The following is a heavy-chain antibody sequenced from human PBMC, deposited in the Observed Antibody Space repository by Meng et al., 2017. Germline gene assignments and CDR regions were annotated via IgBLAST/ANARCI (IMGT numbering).Heavy chain of an antibody. D-gene: IGHD5-18*01. V-gene: IGHV1-46*01. Sequence: ASVKVSCKASGYTFTSYYMHWVRQAPGQGLEWMGIINPSGGSTSYAQKFQGRVTMTRDTSTSTVNMELSSLRSEDTAVYYCARDLGIQLWFTSTIAADYWGQGTLVTVSS. J-gene: IGHJ4*02. CDR3: ARDLGIQLWFTSTIAADY. CDR1: GYTFTSYY. CDR2: INPSGGST.